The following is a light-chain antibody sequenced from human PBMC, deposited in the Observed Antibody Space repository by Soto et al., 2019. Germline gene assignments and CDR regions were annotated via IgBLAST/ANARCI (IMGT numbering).Light chain of an antibody. J-gene: IGKJ1*01. CDR3: QQRSNWPT. CDR1: QSVSSY. Sequence: EVVFTQSPATLSLSPGERATLSCRASQSVSSYLAWYQQKPGQAPRLLIYDASNRATGIPARFSGSGSGTDFTLIISXLEPEDFAVYYCQQRSNWPTFGQGTKVDIK. CDR2: DAS. V-gene: IGKV3-11*01.